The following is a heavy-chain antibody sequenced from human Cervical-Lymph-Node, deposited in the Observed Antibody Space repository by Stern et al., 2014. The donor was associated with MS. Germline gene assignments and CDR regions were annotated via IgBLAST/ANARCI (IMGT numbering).Heavy chain of an antibody. CDR2: VNPNDGRT. J-gene: IGHJ1*01. CDR1: GDTFASYP. Sequence: HLVESGAEGKKPGASVKVSCKASGDTFASYPIHWLRQAPGQGPVWMGIVNPNDGRTTYAQTFQGRVTMTRDTSTRTVYMELSSLKAEDTAMYFCANPLPYANWGQGTRVTVSS. CDR3: ANPLPYAN. D-gene: IGHD4-17*01. V-gene: IGHV1-46*03.